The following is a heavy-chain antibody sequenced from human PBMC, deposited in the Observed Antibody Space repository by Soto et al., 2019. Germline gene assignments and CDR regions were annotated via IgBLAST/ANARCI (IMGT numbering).Heavy chain of an antibody. V-gene: IGHV3-53*04. Sequence: EVQLVESGGGLVQPGGSLRLSCVASGISVSATKYMNWLRQAPDKGLEWVSVIYSGGTYYYADSVKGRFTISRHDSKNTLYLQMYSLRTEVTAVYFCARANDLNAFDMRGQGTMVTVSS. CDR2: IYSGGTY. CDR3: ARANDLNAFDM. J-gene: IGHJ3*02. CDR1: GISVSATKY.